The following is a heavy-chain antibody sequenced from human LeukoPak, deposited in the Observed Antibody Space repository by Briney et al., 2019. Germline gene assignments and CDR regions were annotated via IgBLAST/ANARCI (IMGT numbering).Heavy chain of an antibody. V-gene: IGHV1-8*01. CDR3: ARYTQHYGFDI. Sequence: ASVKVSCKASGYTSTSPDINWVRQATGRGLEWLGWMNPRDNTGYAQKFQGRVTLTRHKSINTAYMELSSLRSEDTAVYYCARYTQHYGFDIWGQGTMVTVSA. D-gene: IGHD3-3*02. J-gene: IGHJ3*02. CDR1: GYTSTSPD. CDR2: MNPRDNT.